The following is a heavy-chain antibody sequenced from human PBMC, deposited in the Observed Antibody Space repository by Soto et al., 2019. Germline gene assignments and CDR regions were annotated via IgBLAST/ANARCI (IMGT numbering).Heavy chain of an antibody. J-gene: IGHJ4*02. V-gene: IGHV3-23*01. Sequence: GGSLRLSCAASGFTFDDYAMSWVRQAPGKGLEWVSAISGSGGSTDYADSVKGRFTISRDNSKNTLYLQMNSLRAEDTAVYYCAKLVGIAVAGTKGGPFDYWGQGTLVTVSS. CDR1: GFTFDDYA. CDR2: ISGSGGST. D-gene: IGHD6-19*01. CDR3: AKLVGIAVAGTKGGPFDY.